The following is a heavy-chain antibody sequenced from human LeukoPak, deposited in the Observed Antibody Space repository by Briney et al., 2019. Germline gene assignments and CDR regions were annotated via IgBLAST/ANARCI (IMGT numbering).Heavy chain of an antibody. CDR3: AKTLSATYYYYYGMDV. J-gene: IGHJ6*02. CDR2: ISGGGGGT. CDR1: GFTFSSDA. V-gene: IGHV3-23*01. D-gene: IGHD2-15*01. Sequence: GGSLRLSCAASGFTFSSDAMSWVRQAPGKGLEWVSAISGGGGGTYYAESVKGRFTTSRDNSKNTLYLQMNSLRAEDTAVYYCAKTLSATYYYYYGMDVWGQGTTVTVSS.